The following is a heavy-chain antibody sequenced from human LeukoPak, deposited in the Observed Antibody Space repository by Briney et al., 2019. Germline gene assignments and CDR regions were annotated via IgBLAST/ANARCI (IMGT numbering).Heavy chain of an antibody. CDR1: GFTFSSYA. CDR3: AKGVGTTMVNCFDS. V-gene: IGHV3-23*01. Sequence: GGSLSLSCTASGFTFSSYAMSWVRQAPGKGLEWVSAISGSGGSTYYADSVKGRFTISRDNSKNTVNLQMNSLGAEDTAVYYCAKGVGTTMVNCFDSWGQGTLVTVSS. D-gene: IGHD5-18*01. CDR2: ISGSGGST. J-gene: IGHJ4*02.